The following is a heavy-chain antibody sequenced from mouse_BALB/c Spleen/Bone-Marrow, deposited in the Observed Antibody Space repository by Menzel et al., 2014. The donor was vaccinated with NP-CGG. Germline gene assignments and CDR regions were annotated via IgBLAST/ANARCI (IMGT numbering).Heavy chain of an antibody. CDR2: INPSTGYT. CDR3: ARDHPDYFDH. V-gene: IGHV1-7*01. Sequence: VQLQQSGAALAKPGASVTMSCKASGYTFTSYWMHWVKQRPGQGLEWIGYINPSTGYTEYNQKFKDKATLTADKSSSTAYMQLSSLTSEDSAVDYCARDHPDYFDHWGQGPTLTVPS. J-gene: IGHJ2*01. CDR1: GYTFTSYW.